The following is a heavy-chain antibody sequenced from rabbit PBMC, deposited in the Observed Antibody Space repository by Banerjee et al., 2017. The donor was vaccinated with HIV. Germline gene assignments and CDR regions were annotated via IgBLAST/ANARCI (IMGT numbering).Heavy chain of an antibody. CDR3: ARDLTGIIGWNFGL. V-gene: IGHV1S45*01. D-gene: IGHD1-1*01. Sequence: QEHLEESGGDLVKPEGSLTLTCTASGFSFSNKYVMCWVRQAPGKGLEWIACIGAGSSGTTYYASWAKGRFTISKTSSTTVTLQMTSLTAADTATYFCARDLTGIIGWNFGLWGPGTLVTVS. CDR2: IGAGSSGTT. CDR1: GFSFSNKYV. J-gene: IGHJ4*01.